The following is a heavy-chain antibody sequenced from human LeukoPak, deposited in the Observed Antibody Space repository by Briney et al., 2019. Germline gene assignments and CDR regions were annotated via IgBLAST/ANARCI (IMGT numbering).Heavy chain of an antibody. CDR1: DSSINSGYY. Sequence: PSETLSLTCTVSDSSINSGYYWGWIRQPPGKGLEWIGNVYHSGSTYYNPSLNSRVTISIDTSKNQFSLKLSSVTAADTAVYYCARQRPQIQLWPQYYYYYYYMDVWGKGTTVTISS. D-gene: IGHD5-18*01. CDR2: VYHSGST. J-gene: IGHJ6*03. CDR3: ARQRPQIQLWPQYYYYYYYMDV. V-gene: IGHV4-38-2*02.